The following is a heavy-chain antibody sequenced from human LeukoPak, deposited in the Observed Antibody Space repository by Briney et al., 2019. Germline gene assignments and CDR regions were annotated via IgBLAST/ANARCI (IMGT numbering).Heavy chain of an antibody. D-gene: IGHD1-26*01. CDR2: IRSDGYHT. J-gene: IGHJ4*02. CDR1: GFVFDTHD. Sequence: GGSLRLSCGAPGFVFDTHDMHWVRQAPGKGLEWVAFIRSDGYHTYYADSVKGRFTITRDNSKNTLYLQMNSLRLEDMAVYYCAKPSGSGVDYWGRGTRVTVSS. V-gene: IGHV3-30*02. CDR3: AKPSGSGVDY.